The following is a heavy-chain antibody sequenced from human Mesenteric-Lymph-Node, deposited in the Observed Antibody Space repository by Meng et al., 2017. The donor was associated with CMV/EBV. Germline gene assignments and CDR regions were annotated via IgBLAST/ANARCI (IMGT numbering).Heavy chain of an antibody. CDR1: GNAFTSYE. Sequence: KASGNAFTSYEKHWQRQAPEQRLEWMGWIYGGTGNTKYFQKFQDRVTISRDTCASTAYMQLSSLRSEDTAVYYCAIEGYTYAEGFDYWGQGTLVTVSS. V-gene: IGHV1-3*01. CDR2: IYGGTGNT. J-gene: IGHJ4*02. D-gene: IGHD5-18*01. CDR3: AIEGYTYAEGFDY.